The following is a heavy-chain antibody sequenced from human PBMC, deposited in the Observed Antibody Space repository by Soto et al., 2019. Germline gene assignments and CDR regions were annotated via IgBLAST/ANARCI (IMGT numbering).Heavy chain of an antibody. CDR1: GDSVSSNSAA. D-gene: IGHD6-19*01. CDR3: ARDRIAVAGTYFDY. J-gene: IGHJ4*02. Sequence: QSPTLSLTCAISGDSVSSNSAAWNWIRQSPSRGLEWLGRTYYRSKWYNDYAVSVKSRITIKPDTSKNQFSLQLNSVTPEDTAVYYCARDRIAVAGTYFDYWGQGTLVTVSS. CDR2: TYYRSKWYN. V-gene: IGHV6-1*01.